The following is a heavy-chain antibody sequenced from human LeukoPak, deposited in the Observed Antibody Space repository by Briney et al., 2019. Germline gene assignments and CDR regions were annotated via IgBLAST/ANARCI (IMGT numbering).Heavy chain of an antibody. CDR1: GGSISNYY. CDR3: ARHGVYGSGSYYWFDP. CDR2: IYTSGNT. D-gene: IGHD3-10*01. J-gene: IGHJ5*02. Sequence: SETLSLTCTVSGGSISNYYWNWIRQPAGKGLQWIGRIYTSGNTKYNPSLKSRVSMSVDTSQNQVSLKLSSVTAADTAVYYCARHGVYGSGSYYWFDPWGQGTLVTVSS. V-gene: IGHV4-4*07.